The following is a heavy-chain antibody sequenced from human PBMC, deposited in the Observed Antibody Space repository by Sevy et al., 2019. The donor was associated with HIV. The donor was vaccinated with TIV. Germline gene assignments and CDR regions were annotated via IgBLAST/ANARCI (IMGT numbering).Heavy chain of an antibody. V-gene: IGHV4-59*01. J-gene: IGHJ4*02. D-gene: IGHD1-26*01. CDR3: ARVGGRRWLDY. Sequence: SETLSLTCTVSGGSISSYYWSWIRQPPGQGLEWIGYIYYSGSTNYNPSLKSRVTISVDTSKNQFSLKLSSVTAADTAVYYCARVGGRRWLDYWGQGTLVTVSS. CDR2: IYYSGST. CDR1: GGSISSYY.